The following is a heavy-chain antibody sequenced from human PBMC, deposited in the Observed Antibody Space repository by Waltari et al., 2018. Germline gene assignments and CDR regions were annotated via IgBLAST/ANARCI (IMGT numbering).Heavy chain of an antibody. J-gene: IGHJ2*01. D-gene: IGHD3-22*01. CDR2: SYYSGST. CDR1: GGSFSIYH. V-gene: IGHV4-59*01. CDR3: ARRSPNSSGPIGSFDL. Sequence: QVQLQESGPGLVKPSETLSLTCTVPGGSFSIYHWHWIRQPPGKGLEWIGYSYYSGSTSYNPSLKSRVNISVDTSKNQFSLRLRSVTAADTAVYYCARRSPNSSGPIGSFDLWGRGTLVTVSS.